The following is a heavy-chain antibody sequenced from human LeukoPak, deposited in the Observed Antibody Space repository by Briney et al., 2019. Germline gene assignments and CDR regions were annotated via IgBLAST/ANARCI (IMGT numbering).Heavy chain of an antibody. CDR1: GFTFNSYS. CDR2: ISGSTNYI. CDR3: AKDLVGARGPFDY. J-gene: IGHJ4*02. D-gene: IGHD1-26*01. Sequence: GGSLRLSCAASGFTFNSYSMNWVRQAPGKGLEWVSSISGSTNYIYYADSVKGRFTISRDNAKNSLYLQMNSLRAEDTAVYYCAKDLVGARGPFDYWGQGTLVTVSS. V-gene: IGHV3-21*04.